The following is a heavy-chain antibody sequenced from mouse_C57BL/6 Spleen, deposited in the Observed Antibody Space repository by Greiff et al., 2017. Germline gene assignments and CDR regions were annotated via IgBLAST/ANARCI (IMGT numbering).Heavy chain of an antibody. CDR3: ATGRGLYYFEY. CDR2: IYPGDGDT. J-gene: IGHJ2*01. CDR1: GYAFSSYW. V-gene: IGHV1-80*01. Sequence: VLLVESGAELVKPGASVKISCKASGYAFSSYWMNWVKPRPGKGLEWIGQIYPGDGDTNYNGKFKGKAILTAYKSSSTAYRQLSRLTSEDSAVFFCATGRGLYYFEYWGQGTTLTVSS.